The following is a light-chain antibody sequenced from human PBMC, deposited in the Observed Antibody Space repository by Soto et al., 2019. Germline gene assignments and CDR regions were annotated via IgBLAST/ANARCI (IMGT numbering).Light chain of an antibody. CDR1: QSVTSSY. V-gene: IGKV3-20*01. Sequence: EIVLTQSPGTLSLSPGERATLSCRASQSVTSSYLAWYQQKPGQAPRLLIFASSSRATGIPDRFSGSGSGTXFXLTISRLEPEDSAVYYCQQYGNLYTFGQGTKLEI. CDR2: ASS. J-gene: IGKJ2*01. CDR3: QQYGNLYT.